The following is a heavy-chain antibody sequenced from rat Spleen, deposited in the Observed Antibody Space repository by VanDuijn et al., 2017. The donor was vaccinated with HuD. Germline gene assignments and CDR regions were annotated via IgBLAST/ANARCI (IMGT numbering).Heavy chain of an antibody. D-gene: IGHD4-6*01. Sequence: EVQLVESGGGLVQPGRSLKLSCVASGFTFNYYWMTWIRQAPGKGLEWVASISYEGSSTYYGDSVKGRFTISRDIAKRTLYLQMNNLRSEDTATYYCTRGTYFRHWSQGVMVTVSS. CDR2: ISYEGSST. V-gene: IGHV5-31*01. J-gene: IGHJ2*01. CDR3: TRGTYFRH. CDR1: GFTFNYYW.